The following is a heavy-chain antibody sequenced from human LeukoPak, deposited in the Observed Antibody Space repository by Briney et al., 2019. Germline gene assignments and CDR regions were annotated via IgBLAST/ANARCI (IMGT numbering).Heavy chain of an antibody. CDR2: FYTSGRT. Sequence: PGGSLRLSCVASGFTVSSNYLNWVRQAPGKELEWVSVFYTSGRTYYADSVKGRFTISRDNSKNTLYLQMNSLRAEDTAVYYCARGDRAASGFDYWGQGTLVTVST. V-gene: IGHV3-66*01. J-gene: IGHJ4*02. CDR1: GFTVSSNY. D-gene: IGHD2-15*01. CDR3: ARGDRAASGFDY.